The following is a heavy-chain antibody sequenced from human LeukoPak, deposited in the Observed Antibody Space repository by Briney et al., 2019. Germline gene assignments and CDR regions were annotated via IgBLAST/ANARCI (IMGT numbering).Heavy chain of an antibody. V-gene: IGHV1-69*06. J-gene: IGHJ6*03. Sequence: SVKVSCKASGGTFSSYAISWVRQAPGQGLEWMGGIIPIFGTANYAQKFQGRVTITAEKSTSTAYMELSSLRSEDTAVYYCARGPYSSSWLYYYYYMDVWGKGTTVTVSS. D-gene: IGHD6-13*01. CDR1: GGTFSSYA. CDR3: ARGPYSSSWLYYYYYMDV. CDR2: IIPIFGTA.